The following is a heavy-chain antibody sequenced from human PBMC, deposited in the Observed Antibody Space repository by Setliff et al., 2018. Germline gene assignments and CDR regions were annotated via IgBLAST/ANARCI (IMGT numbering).Heavy chain of an antibody. Sequence: ETLSLTCAVYGGSFSGYSWTWIRQPPGKGLEWLASINPHGSEKYYADSVKGRFTISRDNAKNSLSLQMNNLRTEDTAVYYCFGAGTCSYWGQGTLVTVSS. CDR3: FGAGTCSY. CDR1: GGSFSGYS. D-gene: IGHD3-10*01. CDR2: INPHGSEK. V-gene: IGHV3-7*01. J-gene: IGHJ4*02.